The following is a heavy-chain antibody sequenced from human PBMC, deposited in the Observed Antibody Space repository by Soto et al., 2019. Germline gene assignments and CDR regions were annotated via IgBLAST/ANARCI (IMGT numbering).Heavy chain of an antibody. V-gene: IGHV1-2*04. CDR1: GGTFSSYA. CDR2: INPNSGGT. Sequence: ASVKVSCKASGGTFSSYAISWVRQAPGQELEWMGWINPNSGGTNYAQKFQGWVTMTRDTSISTAYMELSRLRSDDTAVYYCARDNHNNWFDPWGQGTLVTVAS. CDR3: ARDNHNNWFDP. J-gene: IGHJ5*02.